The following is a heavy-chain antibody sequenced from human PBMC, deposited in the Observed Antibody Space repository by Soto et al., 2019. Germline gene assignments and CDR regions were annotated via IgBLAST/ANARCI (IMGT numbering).Heavy chain of an antibody. CDR3: AHAYGGRSLY. Sequence: QITMKESGPTLVKPTQTLTLTCTFSGFSLSTDRVGVGWIRQPPGKALDWLAVIYWDDSKTYSPSLKSRLTITKDTSKNQVVLTKTNMDPVDTATYYCAHAYGGRSLYWGQGTLVTVSS. D-gene: IGHD1-26*01. CDR1: GFSLSTDRVG. V-gene: IGHV2-5*02. J-gene: IGHJ4*02. CDR2: IYWDDSK.